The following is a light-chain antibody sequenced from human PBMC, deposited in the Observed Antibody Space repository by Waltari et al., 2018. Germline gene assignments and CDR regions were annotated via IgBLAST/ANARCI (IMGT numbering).Light chain of an antibody. Sequence: QSVLTQPPSVSGAPGQNVTISCPGDSPNLGAHYHVPWYQQLPTTPPKPLIYLNTNRPSGVPDRFSGSKSGTSASLAITGLQAEDEADYYCQSYDSTLSAWVFGGGTKLTVL. CDR1: SPNLGAHYH. V-gene: IGLV1-40*01. J-gene: IGLJ3*02. CDR3: QSYDSTLSAWV. CDR2: LNT.